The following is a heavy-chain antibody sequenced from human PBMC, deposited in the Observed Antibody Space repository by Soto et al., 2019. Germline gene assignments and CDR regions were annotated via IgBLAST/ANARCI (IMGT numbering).Heavy chain of an antibody. CDR3: ARFSGRYTSGLDY. CDR2: SRNKANSYST. D-gene: IGHD1-26*01. V-gene: IGHV3-72*01. Sequence: EVQLVESGGGLVQPGGSLRLSCAASGFTFSDHYMDWVRQAPGKGLEWVGRSRNKANSYSTEYAASVKGRFTISRDESKISLYLKMNSLKTDDSAGYYCARFSGRYTSGLDYGGQGALVSVSS. CDR1: GFTFSDHY. J-gene: IGHJ4*02.